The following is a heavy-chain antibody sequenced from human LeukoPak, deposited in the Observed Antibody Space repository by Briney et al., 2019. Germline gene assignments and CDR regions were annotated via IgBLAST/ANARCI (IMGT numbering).Heavy chain of an antibody. V-gene: IGHV4-39*07. J-gene: IGHJ4*02. CDR1: GGSISSSSYY. CDR3: ARGPYSQWLVRYFDY. Sequence: PSETLSLTCTVSGGSISSSSYYWGWIRQPPGKGLEWIGEINHSGSTNYNPSLKSRVTISVDTSKNQFSLKLSSVTAADTAVYYCARGPYSQWLVRYFDYWGQGTLVTVSS. D-gene: IGHD6-19*01. CDR2: INHSGST.